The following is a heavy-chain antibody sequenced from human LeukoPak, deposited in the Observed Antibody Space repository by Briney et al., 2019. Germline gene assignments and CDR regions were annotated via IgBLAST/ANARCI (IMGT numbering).Heavy chain of an antibody. CDR3: ARGDYYDFQLDY. CDR1: GFTLSSYR. CDR2: ISRSSSYI. Sequence: GGSLRLSCAASGFTLSSYRMNWGRQAPGEGLEWVSSISRSSSYIYYADSVKGRVTISRDNAKNSLYLQMNSLRAEDTAVYYCARGDYYDFQLDYWGQGTLVTVSS. V-gene: IGHV3-21*01. D-gene: IGHD3-22*01. J-gene: IGHJ4*02.